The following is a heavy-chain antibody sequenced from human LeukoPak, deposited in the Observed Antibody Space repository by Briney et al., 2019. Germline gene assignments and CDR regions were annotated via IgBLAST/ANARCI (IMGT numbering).Heavy chain of an antibody. CDR1: GGSISSGSYY. J-gene: IGHJ4*02. D-gene: IGHD1-26*01. CDR2: IYTSGST. CDR3: ASWSGSRDY. Sequence: MSSETLSLTCTVSGGSISSGSYYWSWIRQPAGKGLEWIGRIYTSGSTNYNPSLKSRVTISVDTSKNQFSLKLSSVTAADTAVYYCASWSGSRDYWGQGTLVTVSS. V-gene: IGHV4-61*02.